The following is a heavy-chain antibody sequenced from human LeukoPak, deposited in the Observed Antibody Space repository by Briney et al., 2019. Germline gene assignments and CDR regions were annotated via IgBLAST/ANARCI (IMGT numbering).Heavy chain of an antibody. CDR2: IYSGGST. CDR1: GGSISSYY. J-gene: IGHJ3*02. Sequence: ETLSLTCTVSGGSISSYYWSWVRQAPGKGLEWVSVIYSGGSTYYADSVKGRFTISRDNSKNTLYLQMNSLRAEDTAVYYCASADSSGYYYAFDIWGQGTMVTVSS. D-gene: IGHD3-22*01. CDR3: ASADSSGYYYAFDI. V-gene: IGHV3-66*02.